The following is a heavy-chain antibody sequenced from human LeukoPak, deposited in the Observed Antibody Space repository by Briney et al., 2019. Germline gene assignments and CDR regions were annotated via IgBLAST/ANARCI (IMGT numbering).Heavy chain of an antibody. CDR3: ARDPHGGSGSDPHDAFDI. V-gene: IGHV3-74*01. Sequence: GGSLRLSCAASGFTFSSYWTHWVRQAPGKGLVCVSRVKNDGRSPSYADSVKGRFTISSDNAKDTVYLQIDSLGAEDTAVYYCARDPHGGSGSDPHDAFDIWGQGTMVTVSS. J-gene: IGHJ3*02. CDR1: GFTFSSYW. D-gene: IGHD1-26*01. CDR2: VKNDGRSP.